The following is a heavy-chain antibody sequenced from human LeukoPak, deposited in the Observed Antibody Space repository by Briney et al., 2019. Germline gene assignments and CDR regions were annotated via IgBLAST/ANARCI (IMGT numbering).Heavy chain of an antibody. CDR1: GFTFSSYG. CDR3: ARVSSSSWYAFDY. V-gene: IGHV3-30*03. J-gene: IGHJ4*02. D-gene: IGHD6-13*01. Sequence: GGSLRLSCAASGFTFSSYGMHWVRQAPGKGLEWVAVISYHGSNKYYADSVKGRFTISRDNSKNTLYLQMNSLRAEDTAMYYCARVSSSSWYAFDYWGQGTLVTVSS. CDR2: ISYHGSNK.